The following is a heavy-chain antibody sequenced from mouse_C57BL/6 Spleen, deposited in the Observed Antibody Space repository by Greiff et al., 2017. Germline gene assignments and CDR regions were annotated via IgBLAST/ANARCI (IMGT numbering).Heavy chain of an antibody. Sequence: EVQLQQSGPELVKPGASVKISCKASGYTFTDYYMNWVKQSPGKSLEWIGDINPNNGGTSYNQKFKGKATLTVDKSSSTAYMELRSLTSEDSAVYYGARGYYSNLAWFAYWGQGTLVTVAA. CDR1: GYTFTDYY. V-gene: IGHV1-26*01. CDR2: INPNNGGT. J-gene: IGHJ3*01. CDR3: ARGYYSNLAWFAY. D-gene: IGHD2-5*01.